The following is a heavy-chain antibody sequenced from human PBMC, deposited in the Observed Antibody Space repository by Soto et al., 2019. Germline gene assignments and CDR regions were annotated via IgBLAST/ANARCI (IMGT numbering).Heavy chain of an antibody. V-gene: IGHV1-18*01. Sequence: QGHLVQSGAEVKKPGTSVKVSCKASGYTFTRYGISWVRQAPGQGLEWMGWISGYNGDTNIAHNLQVRVTMTIDTSTSTAYMEPRNLTSDDTAVYYCAKNGDPAYGAYGLDVWGQGTTVTVSS. CDR3: AKNGDPAYGAYGLDV. D-gene: IGHD4-17*01. CDR2: ISGYNGDT. CDR1: GYTFTRYG. J-gene: IGHJ6*02.